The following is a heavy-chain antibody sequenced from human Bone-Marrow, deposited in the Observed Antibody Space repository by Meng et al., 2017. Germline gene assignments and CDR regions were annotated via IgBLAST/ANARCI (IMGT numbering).Heavy chain of an antibody. V-gene: IGHV3-21*01. D-gene: IGHD3-10*01. J-gene: IGHJ3*01. CDR1: GFTFSSYW. CDR3: VRDVSGVNDAFDL. Sequence: GGSLRLSCAASGFTFSSYWMSWVRQAPGKGLEWVSSISGGRSYIYYADSMRGRFTISRDNAKNSLYLQMNSLRAEDTAVYYCVRDVSGVNDAFDLWGLGTMVTVSS. CDR2: ISGGRSYI.